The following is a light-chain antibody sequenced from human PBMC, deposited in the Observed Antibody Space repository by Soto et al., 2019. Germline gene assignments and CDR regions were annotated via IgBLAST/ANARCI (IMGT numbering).Light chain of an antibody. CDR1: QSVSSSY. Sequence: EIVLTQSPGTLSLSPGERATLSCRASQSVSSSYLAWYQQKPGQAPRLLIYGASSRATGIPDRFSGSGSGTDFTLTISRLEPEDFAVYYCQQYGSWTFGKGTKVDIK. J-gene: IGKJ1*01. CDR2: GAS. CDR3: QQYGSWT. V-gene: IGKV3-20*01.